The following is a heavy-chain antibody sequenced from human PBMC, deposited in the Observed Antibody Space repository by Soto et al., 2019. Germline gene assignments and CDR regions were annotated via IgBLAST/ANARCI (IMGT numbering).Heavy chain of an antibody. CDR2: ISSSSSYI. D-gene: IGHD6-13*01. Sequence: EVQLVESGGGLVKPGGSLRLSCAASGFTFSSYSMNWVRQAPGKGLEWVSSISSSSSYIYYADSVKGRFTISRDNAKNSLYLQMTSLSAEDTAVYYCARDQDSSPAPVHGNWFDPGGQGTLVTVSS. V-gene: IGHV3-21*01. J-gene: IGHJ5*02. CDR1: GFTFSSYS. CDR3: ARDQDSSPAPVHGNWFDP.